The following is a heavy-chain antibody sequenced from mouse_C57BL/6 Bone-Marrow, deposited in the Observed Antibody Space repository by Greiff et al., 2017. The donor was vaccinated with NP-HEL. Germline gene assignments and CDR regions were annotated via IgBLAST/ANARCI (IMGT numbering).Heavy chain of an antibody. D-gene: IGHD1-1*01. CDR1: GFNIKNTY. J-gene: IGHJ3*01. V-gene: IGHV14-3*01. Sequence: EVQLQQSVAELVRPGASVKLSCTASGFNIKNTYMHWVKQRPEQGLEWIGRIDPANGNTKYAPKFQGKATITADTSSNTAYLQLSSLTSEDTAIYYCARWGGLYYYGSSPWFVYWGQGTLVTVSA. CDR3: ARWGGLYYYGSSPWFVY. CDR2: IDPANGNT.